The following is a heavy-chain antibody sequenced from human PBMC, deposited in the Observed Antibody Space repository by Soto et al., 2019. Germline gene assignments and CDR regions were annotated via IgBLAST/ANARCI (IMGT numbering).Heavy chain of an antibody. D-gene: IGHD3-22*01. CDR2: IYYSGST. CDR1: AGSVNSGSFY. J-gene: IGHJ4*02. V-gene: IGHV4-61*01. Sequence: LSLTCTVSAGSVNSGSFYWSWIRQPPRKGLEWIGYIYYSGSTNYNPSLKSRVTISVDTSKNQFSLKLSSVTAADTAVYYCARTSYYYDTSGYYYFDYWGQGTLVTVSS. CDR3: ARTSYYYDTSGYYYFDY.